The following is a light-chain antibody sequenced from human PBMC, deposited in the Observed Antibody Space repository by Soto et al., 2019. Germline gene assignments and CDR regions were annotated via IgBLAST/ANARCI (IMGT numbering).Light chain of an antibody. V-gene: IGKV3-20*01. CDR1: QSVSSSY. J-gene: IGKJ3*01. CDR3: QQYGRSPPIT. CDR2: GAS. Sequence: EIVLTQSPGTLSLSPGERATLSCRASQSVSSSYLAWYQQKPGQAPRLLIYGASSRATGIPDRFSGSGSGTDFTLTSSRLEPEDFAVYYCQQYGRSPPITFGPGTKVDIK.